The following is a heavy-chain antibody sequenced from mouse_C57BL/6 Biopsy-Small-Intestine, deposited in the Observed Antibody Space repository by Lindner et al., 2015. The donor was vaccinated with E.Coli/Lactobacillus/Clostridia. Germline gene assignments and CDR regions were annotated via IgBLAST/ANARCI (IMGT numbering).Heavy chain of an antibody. CDR3: TRNWDWYFDV. CDR2: IDPEDGET. CDR1: GFNIKDYY. D-gene: IGHD4-1*01. Sequence: VQLQESGAELVKPGASVKLSCTASGFNIKDYYIHWVKQRTEQGLEWIGRIDPEDGETKYDPKFQGKATLTADTSSNTVHLQLSSLTSEDTAVYYCTRNWDWYFDVWGTGTTVTVSS. J-gene: IGHJ1*03. V-gene: IGHV14-2*01.